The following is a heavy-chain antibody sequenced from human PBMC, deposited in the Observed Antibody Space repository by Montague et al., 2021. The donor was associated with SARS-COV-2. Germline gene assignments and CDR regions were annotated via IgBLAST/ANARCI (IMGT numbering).Heavy chain of an antibody. Sequence: SETLSLTCTVSGGSIGSHYWSWIRLPPGKGLEWVGHIYYTGITKYKSSLKSRVTISVDTSKNQLSLKLDSVTAADTAGYYCARGSGSASATWFDPWGQGTLVTVSS. J-gene: IGHJ5*02. CDR3: ARGSGSASATWFDP. V-gene: IGHV4-59*11. CDR2: IYYTGIT. D-gene: IGHD6-25*01. CDR1: GGSIGSHY.